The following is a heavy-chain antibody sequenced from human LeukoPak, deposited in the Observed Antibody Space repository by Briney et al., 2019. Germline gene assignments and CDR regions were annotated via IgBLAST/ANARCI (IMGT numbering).Heavy chain of an antibody. CDR2: ISSSGSTI. CDR1: GFTFSSYE. Sequence: PGGSLRLSCAASGFTFSSYEMNWVRQAPGKGLEWVSYISSSGSTIYYADSVKGRFTISRDNAKNSLYLQMNSLRAEDTAVYYCALSIWLQPIDYWGQGTLVTVSS. D-gene: IGHD5-24*01. J-gene: IGHJ4*02. V-gene: IGHV3-48*03. CDR3: ALSIWLQPIDY.